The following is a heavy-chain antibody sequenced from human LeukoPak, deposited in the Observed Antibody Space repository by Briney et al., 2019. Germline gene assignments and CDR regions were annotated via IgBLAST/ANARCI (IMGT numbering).Heavy chain of an antibody. CDR3: AKQKGLRTRQQHPTYYFDY. CDR1: GFTFSSYG. J-gene: IGHJ4*02. CDR2: ISGSGGST. V-gene: IGHV3-23*01. Sequence: GGTLRLSCAASGFTFSSYGMSWVRQAPGRGLEWVSAISGSGGSTYYADSVKGRFTISRDNSKNTLYLQMNSLRAEDTAVYYCAKQKGLRTRQQHPTYYFDYWGQGTLVTVSS. D-gene: IGHD6-13*01.